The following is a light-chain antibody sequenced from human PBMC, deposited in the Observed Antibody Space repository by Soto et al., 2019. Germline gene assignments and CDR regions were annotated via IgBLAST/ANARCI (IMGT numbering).Light chain of an antibody. Sequence: QSVLTQPASLSGSPGQSITISCTGSGRDNGAYDYVSWYQQHPGKAPKLLIYGVKNRPSGVSYRFSASKSAFTASLTISGLQAEDEAHYYCSSYTTSYFYVFGPGTKVTVL. CDR3: SSYTTSYFYV. CDR1: GRDNGAYDY. J-gene: IGLJ1*01. CDR2: GVK. V-gene: IGLV2-14*01.